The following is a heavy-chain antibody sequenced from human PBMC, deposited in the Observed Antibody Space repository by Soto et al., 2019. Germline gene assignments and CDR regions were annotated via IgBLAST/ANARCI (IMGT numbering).Heavy chain of an antibody. Sequence: PGGSLRLSCAASGFTLSGYAMDRVRQAPGKGLEYVSGISTNGVGTYYANSVQGRFTISRDNSKNTVYLQMGSLRPEDMAVYYCARRGSPYFYYMDVWGKGTTVTVSS. V-gene: IGHV3-64*01. CDR2: ISTNGVGT. J-gene: IGHJ6*03. CDR3: ARRGSPYFYYMDV. CDR1: GFTLSGYA. D-gene: IGHD2-15*01.